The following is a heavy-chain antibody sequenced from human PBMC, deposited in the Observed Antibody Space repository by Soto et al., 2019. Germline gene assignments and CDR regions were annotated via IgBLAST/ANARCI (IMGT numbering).Heavy chain of an antibody. V-gene: IGHV3-23*01. CDR3: VKSKRPAGYGMDV. CDR1: GFTFSSYA. J-gene: IGHJ6*02. CDR2: ISGSGGST. D-gene: IGHD2-2*01. Sequence: EVQLLESGGGLVQPGGSLRLSCAASGFTFSSYAMSWVRQAPGKGLEWVSAISGSGGSTYYADSVKGRFTISRDNSKNTLYLQMNSLRAEDTAVYYCVKSKRPAGYGMDVWGQGTTVTVSS.